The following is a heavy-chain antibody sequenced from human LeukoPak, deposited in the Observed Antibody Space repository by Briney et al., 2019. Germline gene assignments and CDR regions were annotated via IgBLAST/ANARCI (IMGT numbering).Heavy chain of an antibody. D-gene: IGHD3-16*01. J-gene: IGHJ3*02. Sequence: SETLSLTCTVSGGSISSSSYYWGWIRQPPGKGLEWIGSIYYSGSTYYNPSLKSRVTISVDTSKNQFSLKLSSVTAADTAVYYCATESPVGADAFDIWGQGTMVTVSS. CDR3: ATESPVGADAFDI. CDR2: IYYSGST. CDR1: GGSISSSSYY. V-gene: IGHV4-39*07.